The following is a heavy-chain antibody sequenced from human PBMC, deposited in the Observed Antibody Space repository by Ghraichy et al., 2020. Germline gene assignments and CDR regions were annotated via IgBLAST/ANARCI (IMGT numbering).Heavy chain of an antibody. CDR1: GYTFTSYY. D-gene: IGHD3-22*01. CDR2: INPSGGST. V-gene: IGHV1-46*01. Sequence: ASVKVSCKASGYTFTSYYMHWVRQAPGQGLEWMGIINPSGGSTSYAQKFQGRVTMTRDTSTSTVYMELSSLRSEDTAVYYCARDWLDYYDSSGYLTDAFDIWGQGTMVTVSS. CDR3: ARDWLDYYDSSGYLTDAFDI. J-gene: IGHJ3*02.